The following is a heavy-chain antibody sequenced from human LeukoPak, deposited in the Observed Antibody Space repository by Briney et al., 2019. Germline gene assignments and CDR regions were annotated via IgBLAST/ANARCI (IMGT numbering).Heavy chain of an antibody. V-gene: IGHV3-21*01. CDR3: AKEQTYYYGSGSHNWFDP. CDR1: GFTFSSYS. D-gene: IGHD3-10*01. J-gene: IGHJ5*02. Sequence: PGGSLRLSCAASGFTFSSYSMNWVRQAPGKGLEWVSSISSGSSYIYYADSVKGRLTISRDNAKNSLYLQMNSLRAEDTAVYFCAKEQTYYYGSGSHNWFDPWGQGTLVTVSS. CDR2: ISSGSSYI.